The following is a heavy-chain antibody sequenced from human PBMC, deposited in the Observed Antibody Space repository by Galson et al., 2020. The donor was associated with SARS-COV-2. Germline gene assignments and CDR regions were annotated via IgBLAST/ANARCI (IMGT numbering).Heavy chain of an antibody. J-gene: IGHJ4*02. Sequence: QLGESLKISCAASGFTFSSYGMHWVRQAPGKGLEWVAVIWYDGSNKYYADSVKGRFTISRDNSKNTLYLQMNSLRAEDTAVYYCARDAYSSSWTNYYFDYWGQGTLVTVSS. CDR1: GFTFSSYG. CDR3: ARDAYSSSWTNYYFDY. CDR2: IWYDGSNK. V-gene: IGHV3-33*01. D-gene: IGHD6-13*01.